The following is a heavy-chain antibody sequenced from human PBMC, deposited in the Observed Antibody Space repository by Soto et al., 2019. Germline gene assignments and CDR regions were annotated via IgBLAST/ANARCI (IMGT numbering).Heavy chain of an antibody. J-gene: IGHJ4*02. V-gene: IGHV1-69*02. CDR2: IIPILGIA. CDR3: ARGPGSRRSSGDRIDY. Sequence: QVQLVQSGAEVKKPGSSVKVSCKASGGTFSSYTISWVRQAPGQGLEWMGRIIPILGIANYAQKFQGRVTITADKSKSKAYRELSEVRSEYTGVYYGARGPGSRRSSGDRIDYWGQGTLVTVSS. CDR1: GGTFSSYT. D-gene: IGHD6-25*01.